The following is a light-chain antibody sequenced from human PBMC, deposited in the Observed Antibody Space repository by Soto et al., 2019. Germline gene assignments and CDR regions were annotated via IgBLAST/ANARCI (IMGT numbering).Light chain of an antibody. V-gene: IGKV3-15*01. CDR2: GAS. CDR3: QQYNNPST. J-gene: IGKJ1*01. CDR1: QSVSSS. Sequence: EIVMTQSPATLSVSPGERATLSCRAIQSVSSSLAWYQQKPGQAPRLLIYGASTRATGIPARFSGSGSGTEFTLTISSLQSEDFAVYYCQQYNNPSTFGQWTKVDIK.